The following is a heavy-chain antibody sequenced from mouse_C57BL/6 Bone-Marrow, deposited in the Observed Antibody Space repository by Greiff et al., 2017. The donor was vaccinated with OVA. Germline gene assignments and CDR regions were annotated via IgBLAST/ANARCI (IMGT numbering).Heavy chain of an antibody. CDR1: GFTFSSYT. CDR2: ISGGGGNT. CDR3: ARMGDYDGDFDY. D-gene: IGHD2-4*01. J-gene: IGHJ2*01. Sequence: EVHLVESGGGLVKPGGSLKLSCAASGFTFSSYTMSWVRQTPEKRLEWVATISGGGGNTYYPDSVKGRFTISRDNAKNTLYLQMSSLRSEDTALYYCARMGDYDGDFDYWGQGTTLTVSS. V-gene: IGHV5-9*01.